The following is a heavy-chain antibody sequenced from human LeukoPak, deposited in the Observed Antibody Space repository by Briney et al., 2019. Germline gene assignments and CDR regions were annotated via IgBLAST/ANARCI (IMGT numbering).Heavy chain of an antibody. Sequence: VSVKVSCKASGYTFTGYYMHWVRQAPGQGLEWMGWINPNSGGTNYAQKFQGRVTMTRDTSISTAYMELSRLRSDDTAAYYCASLEVGATSDWFDPWGQGTLVTVSS. CDR2: INPNSGGT. D-gene: IGHD1-26*01. CDR3: ASLEVGATSDWFDP. CDR1: GYTFTGYY. V-gene: IGHV1-2*02. J-gene: IGHJ5*02.